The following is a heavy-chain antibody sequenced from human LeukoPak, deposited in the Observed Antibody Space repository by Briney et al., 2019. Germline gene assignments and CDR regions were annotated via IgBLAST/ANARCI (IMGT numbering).Heavy chain of an antibody. D-gene: IGHD3-3*01. CDR1: GGSISSYY. CDR3: ASCDFWSTYLFDY. Sequence: SETLSLTCTVSGGSISSYYWSWIRQPPGKGLEWIGYIYYSGSTNYNPSLKSRVTISVDTSKNQFSLKLSSVTAADTAVYYCASCDFWSTYLFDYWGQGTLVTVSS. CDR2: IYYSGST. V-gene: IGHV4-59*01. J-gene: IGHJ4*02.